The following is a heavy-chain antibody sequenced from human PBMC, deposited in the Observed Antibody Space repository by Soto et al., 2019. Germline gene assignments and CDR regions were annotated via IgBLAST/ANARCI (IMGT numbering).Heavy chain of an antibody. D-gene: IGHD3-3*01. CDR2: IYYSGST. Sequence: SETLSLTSTVSGGSVSSGSDYWSWIRQPPGKGLEWIGYIYYSGSTNYNPSLKSRVTISVDTSKNQFSLKLSSVTAADTAVYYCARGGDFWSGYPNWFDPWGQGTLVTVSS. V-gene: IGHV4-61*01. CDR3: ARGGDFWSGYPNWFDP. CDR1: GGSVSSGSDY. J-gene: IGHJ5*02.